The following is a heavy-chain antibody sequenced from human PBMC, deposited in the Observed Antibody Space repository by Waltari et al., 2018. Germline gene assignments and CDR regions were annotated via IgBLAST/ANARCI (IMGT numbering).Heavy chain of an antibody. CDR3: ATYIGASVGTAAFDV. CDR1: GVSITSTRHY. J-gene: IGHJ3*01. D-gene: IGHD5-12*01. CDR2: VSYSGTT. Sequence: QLQLQESGPRLVRPSATLSLICRVSGVSITSTRHYWAWIRQSPGQGLEWIGTVSYSGTTYISPSLKSRVSVSRDTSKNQVSLILGSVTAADMAVYYCATYIGASVGTAAFDVWGQGTMVTVSS. V-gene: IGHV4-39*01.